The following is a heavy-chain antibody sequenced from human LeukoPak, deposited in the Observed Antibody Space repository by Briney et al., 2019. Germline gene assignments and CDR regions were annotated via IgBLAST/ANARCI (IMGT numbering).Heavy chain of an antibody. J-gene: IGHJ6*02. Sequence: GGTLRLSCVVSRFTLSTYEMNWVREAPRKGLEWVSAISSSGSTMFYAESVKGRFTISRDNAKNSLFLQVNRLRVEDTAHYYCARYHFDWSWDYYYGMDLWGQGTTVTVSS. CDR2: ISSSGSTM. CDR1: RFTLSTYE. D-gene: IGHD3-9*01. V-gene: IGHV3-48*03. CDR3: ARYHFDWSWDYYYGMDL.